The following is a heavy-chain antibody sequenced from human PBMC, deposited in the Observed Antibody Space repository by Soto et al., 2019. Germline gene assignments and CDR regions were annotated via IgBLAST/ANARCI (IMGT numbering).Heavy chain of an antibody. D-gene: IGHD3-3*01. CDR2: INHSGST. V-gene: IGHV4-34*01. CDR1: GGSFSGYY. CDR3: ARGKAQITIFGVVGLYYFDY. J-gene: IGHJ4*02. Sequence: TSETLSLTCAVYGGSFSGYYWSWIRQPPGKGLEWIGEINHSGSTNYNPSLKSRVTISVDTSKNQFSLKLSSVTAADTAVYYCARGKAQITIFGVVGLYYFDYWGQGTLVTVSS.